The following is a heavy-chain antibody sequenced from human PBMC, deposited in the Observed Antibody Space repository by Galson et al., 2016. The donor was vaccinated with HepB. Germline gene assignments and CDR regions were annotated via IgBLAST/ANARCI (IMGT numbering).Heavy chain of an antibody. Sequence: SLRLSCAASGFNFDDYAMHWVRQVPGKGLEWVSGISWDSGSIGYADSVKGRFTISRDNAKNSLYLQMNSLRSEDTALYYCTKGISHESYFHYWGQGTLVTVST. D-gene: IGHD3-16*01. J-gene: IGHJ4*02. V-gene: IGHV3-9*01. CDR2: ISWDSGSI. CDR3: TKGISHESYFHY. CDR1: GFNFDDYA.